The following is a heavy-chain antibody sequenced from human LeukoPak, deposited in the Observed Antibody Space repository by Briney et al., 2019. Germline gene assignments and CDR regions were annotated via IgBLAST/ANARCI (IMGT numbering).Heavy chain of an antibody. CDR2: IMPLFGTA. D-gene: IGHD5-24*01. CDR1: GGTFNSYA. J-gene: IGHJ6*03. Sequence: SVKVSCKASGGTFNSYAISWVRQAPGQGLEWMGGIMPLFGTANYAQEFKGRVTFTTDESASTAYMEVSSLRSEDTAVYYCASGSLGDGYGVGDYYQYMDVWGKGTTVTVSS. V-gene: IGHV1-69*05. CDR3: ASGSLGDGYGVGDYYQYMDV.